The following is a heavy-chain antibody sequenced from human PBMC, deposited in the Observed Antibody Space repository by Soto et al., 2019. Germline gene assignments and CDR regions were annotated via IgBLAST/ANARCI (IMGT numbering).Heavy chain of an antibody. J-gene: IGHJ6*03. D-gene: IGHD5-12*01. V-gene: IGHV1-2*04. CDR3: ARESGGATATLDYYYFYMDV. CDR1: GDSFNDYD. Sequence: QVQLVQSGAEVRKPGASVTVSCRSSGDSFNDYDIHWVRQAPGQGFEWMGWINPNGGVTKYAQKFQGWVSMTRATSIRTVYMQLSRLRSDDTDVYYCARESGGATATLDYYYFYMDVWGTGTTVTVSS. CDR2: INPNGGVT.